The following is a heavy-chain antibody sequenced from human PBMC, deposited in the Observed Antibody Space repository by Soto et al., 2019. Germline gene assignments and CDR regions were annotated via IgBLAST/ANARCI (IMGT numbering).Heavy chain of an antibody. CDR2: IYSGGST. V-gene: IGHV3-53*04. CDR1: GFTVSSNY. D-gene: IGHD6-6*01. J-gene: IGHJ6*03. Sequence: GGSLRLSCAASGFTVSSNYMSWVRQAPGKGLEWVSVIYSGGSTYYADSVKGRFTISRHNSKNTLYLQMNSLRAEDTAVYYCARFSGARPYYYYYYMDVWGKGTTVTVSS. CDR3: ARFSGARPYYYYYYMDV.